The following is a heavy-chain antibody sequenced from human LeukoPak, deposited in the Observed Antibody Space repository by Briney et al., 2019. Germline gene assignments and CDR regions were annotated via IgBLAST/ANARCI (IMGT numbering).Heavy chain of an antibody. J-gene: IGHJ4*02. V-gene: IGHV4-38-2*02. Sequence: PSETLSLTCAVSGYSISSGYYWGWIRQPPGKGLEWIGSIYHSGSTYYNPSLKSRVTISVDTSKNQFSLKLSSVTAADTAVYYCARDQSAHSSGWYSNFDYWGQGTLVTVSS. CDR1: GYSISSGYY. CDR2: IYHSGST. CDR3: ARDQSAHSSGWYSNFDY. D-gene: IGHD6-19*01.